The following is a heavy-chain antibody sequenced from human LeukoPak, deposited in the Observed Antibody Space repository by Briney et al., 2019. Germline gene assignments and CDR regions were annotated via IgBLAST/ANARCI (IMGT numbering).Heavy chain of an antibody. Sequence: SETLSLTCTVSGGSISSYYWSWIRQPPGKGLEWIGYIYQSGTTYYNPSLKSRVTISVDTSKNQFSLKLSSVTAADTAVYYCAGRRSCTSCYVTFDYWGQGTLVTVSS. V-gene: IGHV4-59*04. CDR3: AGRRSCTSCYVTFDY. J-gene: IGHJ4*02. D-gene: IGHD2-2*01. CDR2: IYQSGTT. CDR1: GGSISSYY.